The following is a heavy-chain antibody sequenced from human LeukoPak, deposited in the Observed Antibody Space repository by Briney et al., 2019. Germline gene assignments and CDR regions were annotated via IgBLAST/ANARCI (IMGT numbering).Heavy chain of an antibody. Sequence: GGSLRLSCAASGFTFSSYAMSWVRQAPGKGLEWVSAISGSGGSTYYADSVKGRFTISRDNSKNTLYLQMNSLRAEDTAVYYCSKDYGTLWFGELSGYFDYWGQGTLVTVSS. J-gene: IGHJ4*02. CDR3: SKDYGTLWFGELSGYFDY. V-gene: IGHV3-23*01. CDR1: GFTFSSYA. D-gene: IGHD3-10*01. CDR2: ISGSGGST.